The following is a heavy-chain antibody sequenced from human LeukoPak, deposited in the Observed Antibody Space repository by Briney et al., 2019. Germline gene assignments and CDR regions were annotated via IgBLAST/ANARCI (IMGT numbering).Heavy chain of an antibody. Sequence: PGGSLRLSCSASGFIFRSYAMHWVRQAPGKGLEYVSAMSSNGGTTYYVDSVKGRFTISRDNSKTTLYLQMSSLRAEDTAVYYCVKDRYSSGWYLDYWGQGTLVTVSS. D-gene: IGHD6-19*01. V-gene: IGHV3-64D*09. CDR3: VKDRYSSGWYLDY. CDR1: GFIFRSYA. J-gene: IGHJ4*02. CDR2: MSSNGGTT.